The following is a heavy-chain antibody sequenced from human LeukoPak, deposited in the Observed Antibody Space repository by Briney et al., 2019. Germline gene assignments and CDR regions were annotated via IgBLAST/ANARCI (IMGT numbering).Heavy chain of an antibody. V-gene: IGHV4-61*02. CDR3: ARVPKTSGYYAFDI. J-gene: IGHJ3*02. CDR2: IYTSGST. D-gene: IGHD3-22*01. CDR1: GGSISSGSYY. Sequence: PSETLSLTCTVSGGSISSGSYYWRWIRQPAGKGLEWIGRIYTSGSTNYNPSLKSRVTISVDTSKNQFSLKLSSVTAADTAVYYCARVPKTSGYYAFDIWGQGTMVTVSS.